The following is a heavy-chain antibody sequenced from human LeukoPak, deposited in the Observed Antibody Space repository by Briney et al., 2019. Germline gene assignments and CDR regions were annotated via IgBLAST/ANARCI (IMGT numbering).Heavy chain of an antibody. CDR2: INSDGSNT. D-gene: IGHD2-15*01. J-gene: IGHJ5*02. CDR3: AREDYCSGGSCLENWFDP. Sequence: GGSLRLSCAASGFILSNYWMHWVRQAPGKGPVWVSRINSDGSNTRYADSVKGRFTISRDNAKNTLYLQMNSLRDEDTAVYYCAREDYCSGGSCLENWFDPWGQGTLATVSS. V-gene: IGHV3-74*01. CDR1: GFILSNYW.